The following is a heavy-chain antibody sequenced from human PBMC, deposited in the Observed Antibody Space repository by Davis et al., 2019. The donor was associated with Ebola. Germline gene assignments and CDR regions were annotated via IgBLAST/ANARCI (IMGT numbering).Heavy chain of an antibody. CDR3: AKERGYYDFWSGYELNWFDP. CDR2: ISGSGGST. CDR1: GFTFSSYA. Sequence: GESLKISCAASGFTFSSYAMSWVRQAPGKGLEWVSAISGSGGSTYYADSVKGRFTISRDNSKNTLYLQMNSLRAEDTAVYYCAKERGYYDFWSGYELNWFDPWGQGTLVTVSS. V-gene: IGHV3-23*01. D-gene: IGHD3-3*01. J-gene: IGHJ5*02.